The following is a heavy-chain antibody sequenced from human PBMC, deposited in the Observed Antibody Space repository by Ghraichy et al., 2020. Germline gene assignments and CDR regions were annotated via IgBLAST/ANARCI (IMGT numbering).Heavy chain of an antibody. J-gene: IGHJ4*02. D-gene: IGHD2-15*01. CDR3: ARLDCSGGSCVPQDY. V-gene: IGHV4-59*01. CDR1: GGSISSYY. CDR2: IYYRGST. Sequence: SETLSLTCTVSGGSISSYYWIGIRQPPGKGLEGIGYIYYRGSTNYNPTLKSPVTLSVDTSKNQFSLKLSPVTAADTAVYYWARLDCSGGSCVPQDYWGQGPLVTVSS.